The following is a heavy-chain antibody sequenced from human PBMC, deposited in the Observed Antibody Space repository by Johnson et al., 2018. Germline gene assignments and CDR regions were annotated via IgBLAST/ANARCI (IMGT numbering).Heavy chain of an antibody. V-gene: IGHV3-30-3*01. CDR3: ARVIAGAHSTNSFDI. D-gene: IGHD1-26*01. Sequence: VQLLESGGGVVQPGRSLRLSCAASGFTFSSYAMHWVRQAPGKGLEWVAVISYDGSNKYYADSVKGRFTISSDNSKNTLYLQMNSLRAEDTAVYYCARVIAGAHSTNSFDIWGQGTMVTVSS. CDR2: ISYDGSNK. CDR1: GFTFSSYA. J-gene: IGHJ3*02.